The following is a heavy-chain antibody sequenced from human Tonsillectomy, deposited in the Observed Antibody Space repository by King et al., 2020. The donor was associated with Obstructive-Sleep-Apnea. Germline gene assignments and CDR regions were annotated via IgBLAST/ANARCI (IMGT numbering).Heavy chain of an antibody. Sequence: VQLQESGPGLVKPSGTLSLTCVVSGGSITSSNWWSWLRQPPGKGLEWIGEIYHSGSTNYNSSLRSRVTISVDKSNIQFSLKLSSVTAADTAVYYCARGDSSSWNPRWFDPWGQGTLVTVSS. D-gene: IGHD6-13*01. CDR2: IYHSGST. CDR1: GGSITSSNW. V-gene: IGHV4-4*02. CDR3: ARGDSSSWNPRWFDP. J-gene: IGHJ5*02.